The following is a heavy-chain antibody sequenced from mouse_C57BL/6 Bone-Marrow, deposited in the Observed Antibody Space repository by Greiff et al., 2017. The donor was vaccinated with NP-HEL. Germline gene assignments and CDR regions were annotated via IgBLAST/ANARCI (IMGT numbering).Heavy chain of an antibody. CDR3: ARSVTV. Sequence: VQLQQPGAELVMPGASVKLSCKASGYTFTSYWMPWVKQRPGQGLEWIGEIDPSDSYTNYNHKFKGKSTLTVDKSSSTAYMQLSNLTSADSAVYCCARSVTVWGQGTTLTVSS. D-gene: IGHD2-12*01. CDR2: IDPSDSYT. J-gene: IGHJ2*01. CDR1: GYTFTSYW. V-gene: IGHV1-69*01.